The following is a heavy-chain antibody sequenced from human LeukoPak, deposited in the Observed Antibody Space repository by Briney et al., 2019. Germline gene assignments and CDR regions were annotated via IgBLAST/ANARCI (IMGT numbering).Heavy chain of an antibody. CDR3: ARDNSVEDTAWWFDP. Sequence: GASVKVSCKAPGYTFTSYGISWVRQAPGQGLEWMGWISAYNGNTNYAQKLQGRVTMTTDTSTSTAYMELSSLRSEDTAVYYCARDNSVEDTAWWFDPWGQGTLVTVSS. D-gene: IGHD4-23*01. CDR1: GYTFTSYG. J-gene: IGHJ5*02. V-gene: IGHV1-18*01. CDR2: ISAYNGNT.